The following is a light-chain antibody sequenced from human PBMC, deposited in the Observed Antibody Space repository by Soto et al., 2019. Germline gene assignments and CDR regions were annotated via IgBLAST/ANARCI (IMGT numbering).Light chain of an antibody. Sequence: QSVLTQPASVSGSPGQSITISCTGTTSDVGGYNYVSWHQQHPGKAPKLMIYDVINRPSGVSNRFSGSKSDNTASLTISGLQAEDEADYYCPSYTSSGTHVFGSGTKVTVL. CDR1: TSDVGGYNY. J-gene: IGLJ1*01. V-gene: IGLV2-14*01. CDR3: PSYTSSGTHV. CDR2: DVI.